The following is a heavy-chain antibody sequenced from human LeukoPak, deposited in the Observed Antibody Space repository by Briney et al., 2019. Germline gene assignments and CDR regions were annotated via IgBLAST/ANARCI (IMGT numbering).Heavy chain of an antibody. CDR1: GGSISSGSYY. CDR2: IYTSGST. J-gene: IGHJ3*02. Sequence: SETLSLTCTVSGGSISSGSYYWSWIRQPAGKGLEWIGRIYTSGSTNYNPSLKSRVTISVDTSKNQFSLKLSSVTAADTAVYYCARDLGSGSYDGSAFDIWGQGTMVTVSS. CDR3: ARDLGSGSYDGSAFDI. D-gene: IGHD1-26*01. V-gene: IGHV4-61*02.